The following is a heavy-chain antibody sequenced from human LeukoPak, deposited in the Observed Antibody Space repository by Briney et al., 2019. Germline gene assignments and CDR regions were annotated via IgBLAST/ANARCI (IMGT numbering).Heavy chain of an antibody. CDR3: AHGSMYQLDY. V-gene: IGHV3-23*01. CDR2: ISGSGGST. J-gene: IGHJ4*02. Sequence: GGSLRLSCAASGFTFSSYGMSWVRQAPGKGLEWVSAISGSGGSTYYADSVKGRFTISRDNAKNTLYLQMNSLRAEDTAVYYCAHGSMYQLDYWGQGTLVTVSS. CDR1: GFTFSSYG. D-gene: IGHD2-2*01.